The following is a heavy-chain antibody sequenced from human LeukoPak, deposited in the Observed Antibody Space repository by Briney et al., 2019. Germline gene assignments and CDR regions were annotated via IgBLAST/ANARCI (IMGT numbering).Heavy chain of an antibody. J-gene: IGHJ4*02. D-gene: IGHD3-10*01. CDR1: GFTFSSYS. CDR3: AKDMKGSGSYYNPYFDY. Sequence: GGSLRLSCAASGFTFSSYSMNWVRQAPGKGLEWVSGISWNSGSIGYADSVKGRFTISRDNAKNSLYLQMNSLRAEDTALYYCAKDMKGSGSYYNPYFDYWGQGTLVTVSS. CDR2: ISWNSGSI. V-gene: IGHV3-9*01.